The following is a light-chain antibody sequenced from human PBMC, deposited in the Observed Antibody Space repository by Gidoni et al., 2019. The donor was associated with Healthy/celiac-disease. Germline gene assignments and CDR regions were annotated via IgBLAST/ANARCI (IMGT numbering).Light chain of an antibody. V-gene: IGKV1-39*01. J-gene: IGKJ1*01. CDR1: QSISSY. CDR2: AAS. CDR3: QQSYSTPQT. Sequence: DIQITQSPSSLSASVADRVTITCRASQSISSYLHWYQQKPGKAPKLLIYAASSLQSGVPSRFSGSGSGTDFTLTISSLQPEDFATYYCQQSYSTPQTFGQGTKVEIK.